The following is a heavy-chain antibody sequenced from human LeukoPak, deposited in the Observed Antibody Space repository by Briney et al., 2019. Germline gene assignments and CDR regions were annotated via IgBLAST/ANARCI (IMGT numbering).Heavy chain of an antibody. V-gene: IGHV3-23*01. J-gene: IGHJ4*02. D-gene: IGHD6-13*01. CDR2: ISGGGEHT. CDR1: GFTFTNFA. CDR3: TSGPYSSSYFAS. Sequence: GGSLRLSCAASGFTFTNFAMKWVRQAPGKGLEWVADISGGGEHTFYADSVKGRFTISRDNSKDTLHLQMNILRPEDTALYYCTSGPYSSSYFASWGQGTMVTVSS.